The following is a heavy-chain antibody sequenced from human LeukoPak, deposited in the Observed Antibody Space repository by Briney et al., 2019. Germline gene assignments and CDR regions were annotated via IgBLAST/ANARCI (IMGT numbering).Heavy chain of an antibody. D-gene: IGHD6-13*01. Sequence: PGGSLRLSCAASGFTFSTRWMSWVRQAPGRGLEWVSSITAIDGRTYYADSVRGRFTISRDNSKNTVYLQLNSLRAGDTAIYYCTKDRRGPAAGTWYFDSWGQGTLVTVPS. CDR3: TKDRRGPAAGTWYFDS. V-gene: IGHV3-23*01. J-gene: IGHJ4*02. CDR1: GFTFSTRW. CDR2: ITAIDGRT.